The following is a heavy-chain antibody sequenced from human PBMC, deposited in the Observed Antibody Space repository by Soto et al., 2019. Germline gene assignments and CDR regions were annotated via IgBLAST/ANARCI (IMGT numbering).Heavy chain of an antibody. CDR3: TRDGGDGWLRFRFMDY. Sequence: GGSLRLSCTASGFTFGDYAMSWFRQAPGKGLEWVGFIRSKAYGGTTEYAASVKGRFTISRDGSKSIAYLQMNSLKTEDTAVYYCTRDGGDGWLRFRFMDYWGQGTLVTVSS. CDR1: GFTFGDYA. D-gene: IGHD5-12*01. V-gene: IGHV3-49*01. CDR2: IRSKAYGGTT. J-gene: IGHJ4*02.